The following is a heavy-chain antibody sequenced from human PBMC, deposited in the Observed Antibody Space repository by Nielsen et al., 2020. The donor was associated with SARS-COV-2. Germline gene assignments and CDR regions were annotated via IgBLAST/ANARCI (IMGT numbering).Heavy chain of an antibody. V-gene: IGHV3-66*04. D-gene: IGHD2-2*01. J-gene: IGHJ2*01. CDR1: GFTFNVFD. Sequence: GGSLRLSCAASGFTFNVFDMHWVRQAPGKGLEWVSTIFASGTTYYTDSVKDRFTISRDISKDTLYLEMSGLRAEDTAVYYCARRHTIYWYFDIWGRGTLVTVSS. CDR2: IFASGTT. CDR3: ARRHTIYWYFDI.